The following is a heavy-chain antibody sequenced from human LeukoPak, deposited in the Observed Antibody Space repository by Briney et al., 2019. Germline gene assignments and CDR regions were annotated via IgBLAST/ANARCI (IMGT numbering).Heavy chain of an antibody. CDR2: INSDGSAK. J-gene: IGHJ4*02. CDR1: GFRFSSQW. V-gene: IGHV3-7*01. CDR3: ADLGTSD. Sequence: GGSLRLSCAVSGFRFSSQWMTWVRQAPGTGLEWVATINSDGSAKYHVDSVKGRFTISRDNAKNLVYLQMSIPRAEDTAVYYCADLGTSDCGQGTLVTVSS. D-gene: IGHD1-7*01.